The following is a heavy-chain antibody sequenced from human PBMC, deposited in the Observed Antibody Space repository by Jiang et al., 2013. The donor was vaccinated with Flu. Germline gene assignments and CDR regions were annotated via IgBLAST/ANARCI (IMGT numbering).Heavy chain of an antibody. J-gene: IGHJ3*02. CDR1: GFTFSSYS. Sequence: VQLLESGGGLVKPGGSLRLSCAASGFTFSSYSMNWVRQAPGKGLEWVSSISSSSSYIYYADSVKGRFTISRDNAKNSLYLQMNSLRAEDTAVYYCARAKRRLANDAFDIWGQGTMVTVSS. CDR3: ARAKRRLANDAFDI. D-gene: IGHD3-9*01. V-gene: IGHV3-21*01. CDR2: ISSSSSYI.